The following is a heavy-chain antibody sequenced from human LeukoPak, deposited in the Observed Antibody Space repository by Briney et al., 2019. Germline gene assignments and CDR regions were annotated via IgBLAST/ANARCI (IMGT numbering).Heavy chain of an antibody. V-gene: IGHV4-39*07. Sequence: SETLSLTCTVSGGSISSSSYYWGWIRQPPGKGLEWIGEIYHSGSTNYNPSLKSRVTISVDKSKNQFSLKLSSVTAADTAVYYCASLTTVTPWGQGTLVTVSS. CDR2: IYHSGST. CDR1: GGSISSSSYY. CDR3: ASLTTVTP. D-gene: IGHD4-17*01. J-gene: IGHJ4*02.